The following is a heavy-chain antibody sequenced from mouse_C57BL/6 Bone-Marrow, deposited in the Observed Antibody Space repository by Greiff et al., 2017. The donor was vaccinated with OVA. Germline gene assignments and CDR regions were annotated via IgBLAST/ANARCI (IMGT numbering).Heavy chain of an antibody. Sequence: QVQLQQSGAELVKPGASVKLSCKASGYTFTSYWMHWVKQRPGRGLEWIGRLDPNSGGTTYNEKFKSKATLTVDKPSSTAYMQLRILSFDASSVNYCARNPLYGSTHYFDYWGQGTTLTVSS. D-gene: IGHD1-1*01. CDR3: ARNPLYGSTHYFDY. CDR1: GYTFTSYW. V-gene: IGHV1-72*01. CDR2: LDPNSGGT. J-gene: IGHJ2*01.